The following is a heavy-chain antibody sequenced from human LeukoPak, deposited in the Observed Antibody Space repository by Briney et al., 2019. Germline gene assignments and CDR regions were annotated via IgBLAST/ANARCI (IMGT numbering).Heavy chain of an antibody. J-gene: IGHJ3*02. V-gene: IGHV3-21*04. Sequence: PGGSLRLSCAASGFTFSSYSMNWVRQAPGKGLEWVSSISSSSSYIYYADSVKGRFTISRDNAKNSLYLQMNSLRAEDTAVYYCARYFSRFLVAFDIWGQGTMVTVSS. CDR2: ISSSSSYI. D-gene: IGHD3-3*01. CDR1: GFTFSSYS. CDR3: ARYFSRFLVAFDI.